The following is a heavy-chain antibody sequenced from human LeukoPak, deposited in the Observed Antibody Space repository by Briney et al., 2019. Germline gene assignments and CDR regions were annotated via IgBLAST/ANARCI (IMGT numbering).Heavy chain of an antibody. J-gene: IGHJ3*02. V-gene: IGHV4-4*07. CDR2: IYTSGST. Sequence: PSETLSLTCTVSGGSISSYYWSWIRQPAGKGLVWIGRIYTSGSTNYNPSLKSRVTMSVDTSKNQFSLKLCSVTAADTAVYYCAREILLLSQDAFDIWGQGTMVTVSS. CDR1: GGSISSYY. CDR3: AREILLLSQDAFDI. D-gene: IGHD2-15*01.